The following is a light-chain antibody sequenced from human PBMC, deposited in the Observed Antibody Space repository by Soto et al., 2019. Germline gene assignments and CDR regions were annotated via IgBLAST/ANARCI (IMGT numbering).Light chain of an antibody. CDR2: GAS. CDR3: QQYDHSPPWT. Sequence: EVVMTQSPATLSVSPGERATLSCRASQSVSSNLAWYQQKPGQAPRLLIYGASTRATGVPVRFSGSGSGTEFTLTIGSLQSEDFAFYYCQQYDHSPPWTFGQGTKVDIK. V-gene: IGKV3-15*01. CDR1: QSVSSN. J-gene: IGKJ1*01.